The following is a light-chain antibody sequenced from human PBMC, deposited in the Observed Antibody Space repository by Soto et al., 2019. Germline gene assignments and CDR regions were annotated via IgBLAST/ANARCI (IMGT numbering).Light chain of an antibody. V-gene: IGKV3-15*01. CDR2: DTS. Sequence: EIVLTQSPGTLSLSPGERATLSCRASQSVSIKLAWYQQKPGQAPRLLIYDTSTRATGIPARFSGSESGTEFTLTISSLQSEDFAVYDGQQYKNWPPITFGQGTRLEIK. J-gene: IGKJ5*01. CDR3: QQYKNWPPIT. CDR1: QSVSIK.